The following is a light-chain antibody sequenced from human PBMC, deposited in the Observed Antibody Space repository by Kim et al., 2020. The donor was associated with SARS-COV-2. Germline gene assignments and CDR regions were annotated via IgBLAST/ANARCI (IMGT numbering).Light chain of an antibody. CDR2: KAS. V-gene: IGKV1-5*03. CDR1: QSVSSW. J-gene: IGKJ2*01. CDR3: QQYASHPYT. Sequence: DIQMTQSPSILSASVGDRVTITCRASQSVSSWLAWYQQKPGKAPKLLISKASSLEGAVPSRFSGRGSGTEFTLTINTLQPDAFATYSCQQYASHPYTFGQGTKLAI.